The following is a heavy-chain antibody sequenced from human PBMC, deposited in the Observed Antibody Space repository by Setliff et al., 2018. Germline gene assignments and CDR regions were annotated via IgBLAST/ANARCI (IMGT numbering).Heavy chain of an antibody. Sequence: KPSETLSLTCALSGGSITDRNWWNWVRQPPGKGLEWIGEMYHSGNTYYNPSLKSRVTISIDKSRNQFSLKLSSVTAADTAVYYCARGKVLYDYVWGSYRYEDYYYGTDVWGQGTTVTVSS. CDR3: ARGKVLYDYVWGSYRYEDYYYGTDV. D-gene: IGHD3-16*02. CDR2: MYHSGNT. CDR1: GGSITDRNW. J-gene: IGHJ6*02. V-gene: IGHV4-4*02.